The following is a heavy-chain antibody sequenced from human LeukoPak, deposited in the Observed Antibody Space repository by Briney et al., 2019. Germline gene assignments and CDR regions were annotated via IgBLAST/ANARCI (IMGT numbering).Heavy chain of an antibody. CDR2: ISGDSSYI. CDR1: GFTYSSYS. J-gene: IGHJ4*02. V-gene: IGHV3-21*01. CDR3: AREGTGMMFDY. Sequence: NPGGSLRLSCAASGFTYSSYSMNWVRQAPGKGLEWVSSISGDSSYIYYADSVKGRFTISRDNAKNSLYLQMNSLRAEDTAVYYCAREGTGMMFDYWGQGTLVTVS. D-gene: IGHD3/OR15-3a*01.